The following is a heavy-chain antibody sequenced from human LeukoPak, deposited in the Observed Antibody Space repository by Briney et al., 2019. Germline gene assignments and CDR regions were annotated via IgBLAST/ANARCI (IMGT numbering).Heavy chain of an antibody. J-gene: IGHJ4*02. D-gene: IGHD7-27*01. CDR3: ATRKLGNDY. Sequence: PSETLSLTCAVSGGSVSNYYWSWIRQSPGKGLEWIGYIYYTETSYNPSLKSRVTISADTSKNQFSLKLYSVTAADTAVYYCATRKLGNDYWGQGTLVTVSS. CDR1: GGSVSNYY. V-gene: IGHV4-59*02. CDR2: IYYTET.